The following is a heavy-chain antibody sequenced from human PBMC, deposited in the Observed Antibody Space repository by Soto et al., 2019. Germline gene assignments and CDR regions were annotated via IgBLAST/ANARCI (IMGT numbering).Heavy chain of an antibody. CDR3: ARDLEGGIAFFDP. J-gene: IGHJ5*02. V-gene: IGHV1-69*13. Sequence: GASVKVSCKASGGTFSSYAISWVRQAPGQGLEWMGGIIPIFGTAIYAQKFQGRVTITADESTSTAYMELSSLRSEDTAVYYCARDLEGGIAFFDPWGQGTLVTVSS. CDR2: IIPIFGTA. D-gene: IGHD6-13*01. CDR1: GGTFSSYA.